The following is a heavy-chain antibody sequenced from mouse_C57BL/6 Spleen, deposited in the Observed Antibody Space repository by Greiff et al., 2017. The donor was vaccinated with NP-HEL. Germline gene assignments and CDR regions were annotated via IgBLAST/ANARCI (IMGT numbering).Heavy chain of an antibody. CDR1: GYTFTDYE. CDR2: IDPETGGT. J-gene: IGHJ1*03. Sequence: QVQLKESGAELVRPGASVTLSCKASGYTFTDYEMHWVKQTPVHGLEWIGAIDPETGGTAYNQKFKGKAILTADKSSSTAYMELRSLTSEDSAVYYCTPYDYGSSSHWYFDVWGTGTTVTVSS. V-gene: IGHV1-15*01. D-gene: IGHD1-1*01. CDR3: TPYDYGSSSHWYFDV.